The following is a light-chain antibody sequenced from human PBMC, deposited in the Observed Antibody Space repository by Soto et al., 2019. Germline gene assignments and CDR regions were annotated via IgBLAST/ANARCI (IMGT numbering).Light chain of an antibody. CDR2: RAS. J-gene: IGKJ1*01. CDR1: QSISTW. V-gene: IGKV1-5*03. Sequence: DIQMTQSPSTVSASVGDRVTITCRASQSISTWLAWYQQKPGKAPKLLIFRASSLERGVPSRFSGSGSGTDFTLTISSLQPDEFATYYCQQYNDYPWTFGQGTKVETK. CDR3: QQYNDYPWT.